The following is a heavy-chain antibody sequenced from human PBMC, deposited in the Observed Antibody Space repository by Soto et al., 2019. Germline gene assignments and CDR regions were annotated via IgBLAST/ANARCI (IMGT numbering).Heavy chain of an antibody. J-gene: IGHJ6*02. V-gene: IGHV3-15*07. CDR3: TTLIQSILEWLLTSYYYGMDV. Sequence: GGSLRLSCAASGFTFSNAWMNWVRQAPGKGLEWVGRIKSKTDGGTTDYAAPVKGRFTISRDDSKNTLYLQMNSLKTEDTAVYYCTTLIQSILEWLLTSYYYGMDVWGQGTTVTVSS. CDR1: GFTFSNAW. CDR2: IKSKTDGGTT. D-gene: IGHD3-3*01.